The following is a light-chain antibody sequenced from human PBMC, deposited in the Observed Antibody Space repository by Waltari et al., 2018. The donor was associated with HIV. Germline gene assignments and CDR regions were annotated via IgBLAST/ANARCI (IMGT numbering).Light chain of an antibody. CDR1: QIITTY. V-gene: IGKV1-39*01. Sequence: DIQMTQSPSSLSASVGDRVTITCRASQIITTYLNWYQQKPGRVPRVLIYAASTLQDGVPSRSSGSGSGTDFTLTIRSLQPEDSATYFCQQSFTIPRTFAQGTKVEIK. CDR2: AAS. J-gene: IGKJ1*01. CDR3: QQSFTIPRT.